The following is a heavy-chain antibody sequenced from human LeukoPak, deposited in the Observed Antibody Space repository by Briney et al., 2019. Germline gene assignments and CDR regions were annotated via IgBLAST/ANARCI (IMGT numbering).Heavy chain of an antibody. D-gene: IGHD1-1*01. CDR1: GYTFTSYD. CDR3: ARGLGNDGIFDY. Sequence: ASVKVSCKASGYTFTSYDINWVRQATGQGLEWMGWMNPNSGNTGYAQKFQGRVTITRNNSISTAYMELSSLRSEDTAVYYCARGLGNDGIFDYWGQGTLVTVSS. J-gene: IGHJ4*02. CDR2: MNPNSGNT. V-gene: IGHV1-8*03.